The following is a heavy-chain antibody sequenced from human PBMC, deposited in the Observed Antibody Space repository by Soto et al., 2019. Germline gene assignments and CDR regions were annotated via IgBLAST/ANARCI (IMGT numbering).Heavy chain of an antibody. D-gene: IGHD2-2*01. V-gene: IGHV3-23*01. CDR3: AKDNSPSMSQLLGMDV. J-gene: IGHJ6*02. Sequence: EVQLLESGGGLVQPGGSLRLSCAASGFTFSSYAMSWVRQAPGKGLEWVSAISGSGGSTYYADSVKGRFTITRDNSKNTLYLQMNSLRAEDTAVYYCAKDNSPSMSQLLGMDVWGQGTTVTVSS. CDR2: ISGSGGST. CDR1: GFTFSSYA.